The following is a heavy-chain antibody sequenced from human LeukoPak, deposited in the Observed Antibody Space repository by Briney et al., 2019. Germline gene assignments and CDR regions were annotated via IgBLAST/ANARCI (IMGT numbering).Heavy chain of an antibody. D-gene: IGHD3-10*01. CDR1: GGSISSTSYY. J-gene: IGHJ4*02. CDR3: ARTPMVRGDNDY. V-gene: IGHV4-39*01. Sequence: NSSETLSLTCTVSGGSISSTSYYWGWIRQPPGKGLEWIGTIYYSGTTYYNPSLKSRVTISVDTSKNQFSLKLSSVTAADTAVYYCARTPMVRGDNDYWGQGTLVTVSS. CDR2: IYYSGTT.